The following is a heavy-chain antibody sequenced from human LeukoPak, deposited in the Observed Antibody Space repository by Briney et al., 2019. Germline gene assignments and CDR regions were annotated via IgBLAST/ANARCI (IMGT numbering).Heavy chain of an antibody. D-gene: IGHD2-2*01. J-gene: IGHJ4*02. CDR1: GYTFTSYG. CDR2: ISAYNGNT. V-gene: IGHV1-18*01. CDR3: ARAPRLVVPAAMVY. Sequence: GASVKVSCKASGYTFTSYGISWVRQAPGQGLEWMGWISAYNGNTNYAQKLQGRATMTTDTSTSTAYMELRSLRSDDTAVYYCARAPRLVVPAAMVYWGQGTLVTVSS.